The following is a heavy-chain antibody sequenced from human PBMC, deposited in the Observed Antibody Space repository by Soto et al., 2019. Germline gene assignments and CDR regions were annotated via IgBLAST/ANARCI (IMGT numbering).Heavy chain of an antibody. CDR2: INPNSGGT. D-gene: IGHD2-21*02. V-gene: IGHV1-2*02. J-gene: IGHJ4*02. CDR1: GYTFTGYY. CDR3: ARGPSCGGDCYLFDY. Sequence: ASVKVSCKASGYTFTGYYMHWVRQAPGQGLEWMGWINPNSGGTNYAQMFQGRVTLTRDTSAGTVDMELSSLTSDDTAVYYCARGPSCGGDCYLFDYWGQGSLVTVSS.